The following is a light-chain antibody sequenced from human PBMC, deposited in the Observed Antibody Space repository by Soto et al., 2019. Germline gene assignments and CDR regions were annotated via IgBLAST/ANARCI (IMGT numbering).Light chain of an antibody. CDR2: DAS. Sequence: QMTQSPSTLSASVGDRVTITCRSSQSISSWLAWYQQKPGKAPKLLIYDASSLESGVPSRFSGSGSRTEFTLTISSLQPDDFATYYCQQYNSYSWTFGQGTNVDIK. CDR3: QQYNSYSWT. V-gene: IGKV1-5*01. J-gene: IGKJ1*01. CDR1: QSISSW.